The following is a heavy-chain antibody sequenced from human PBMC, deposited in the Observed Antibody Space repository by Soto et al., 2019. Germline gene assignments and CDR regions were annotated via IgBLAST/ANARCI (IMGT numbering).Heavy chain of an antibody. CDR1: GFTVSSNY. V-gene: IGHV3-23*01. Sequence: GGSLRLSCAASGFTVSSNYMSWVRQAPGQELEWVSGISGGGGSTYYADSVKGRFTISRDNSNNTLYLQMNSLRAEDTAVYYCAKDPTSYDSSAQFDSWGQGTLVTVSS. J-gene: IGHJ4*02. D-gene: IGHD3-22*01. CDR3: AKDPTSYDSSAQFDS. CDR2: ISGGGGST.